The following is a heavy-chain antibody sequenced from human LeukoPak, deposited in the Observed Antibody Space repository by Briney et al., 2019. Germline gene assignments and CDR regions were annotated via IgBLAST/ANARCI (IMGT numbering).Heavy chain of an antibody. J-gene: IGHJ6*02. CDR2: IFPGDFEI. V-gene: IGHV5-51*01. CDR3: ARHGLEGCRGGMCYRSFHYYGMDV. CDR1: GYSFTDYW. Sequence: GESVQISCKGSGYSFTDYWIGWVRQMRGKGLEWMGIIFPGDFEIKYSPSFQGQVIISVDKSIDTAYLQWSSLQASDTAMYYCARHGLEGCRGGMCYRSFHYYGMDVWGQGTTVTVSS. D-gene: IGHD2-15*01.